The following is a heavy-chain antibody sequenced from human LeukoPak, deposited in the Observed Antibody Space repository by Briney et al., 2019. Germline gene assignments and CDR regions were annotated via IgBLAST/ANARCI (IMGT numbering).Heavy chain of an antibody. CDR1: GYTLTELS. J-gene: IGHJ4*02. CDR3: ATRYYGSGSYYRYFDY. D-gene: IGHD3-10*01. Sequence: ASVKVSCKVSGYTLTELSMHWVRQAPGKGLEWMGGFDPEDGETIYAQKFQGRVTMTEDTSTDTAYMELSSLRSEDTAVYYCATRYYGSGSYYRYFDYWGQGTLVTVFS. CDR2: FDPEDGET. V-gene: IGHV1-24*01.